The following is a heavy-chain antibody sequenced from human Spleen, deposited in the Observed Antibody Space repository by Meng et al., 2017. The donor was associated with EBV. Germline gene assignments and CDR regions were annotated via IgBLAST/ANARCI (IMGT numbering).Heavy chain of an antibody. D-gene: IGHD2-2*01. CDR2: IYHSGST. V-gene: IGHV4-4*02. CDR1: GDSISSDKW. J-gene: IGHJ4*02. CDR3: ASRYCPTTSCRQD. Sequence: QVQLPGPGPVLVTPSGTLSLTCACSGDSISSDKWWSWVRQPPGKGLEWIGEIYHSGSTNYNPSLTSRVTILVDKSENQFSLKLSSVTAADTAVYYCASRYCPTTSCRQDWGQGTLVTVSS.